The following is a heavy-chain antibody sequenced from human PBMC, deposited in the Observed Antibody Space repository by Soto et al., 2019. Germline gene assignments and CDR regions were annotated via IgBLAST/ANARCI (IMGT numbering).Heavy chain of an antibody. V-gene: IGHV1-46*01. D-gene: IGHD2-2*01. Sequence: ASVKVSCKASGYTFTSYYMHWVRQAPGQGLEWMGIINPSGGSTSYAQKFQGRVTMTRDTSTSTVYMELSSLRSEDTAVYYCAREGSPARGYCSSASCPNGAFDIWGQGTMVTVSS. J-gene: IGHJ3*02. CDR1: GYTFTSYY. CDR2: INPSGGST. CDR3: AREGSPARGYCSSASCPNGAFDI.